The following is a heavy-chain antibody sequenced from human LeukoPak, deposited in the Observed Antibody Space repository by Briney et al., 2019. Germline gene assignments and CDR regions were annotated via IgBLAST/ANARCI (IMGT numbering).Heavy chain of an antibody. CDR1: GYTFTSYD. V-gene: IGHV1-8*01. CDR3: ARGPLLLYQNYCYYYMDV. D-gene: IGHD2-2*02. J-gene: IGHJ6*03. Sequence: GASVKVSCKASGYTFTSYDINWVRQATGQGLEWMGWMNPNSGNTGYAQKFQGRVTMTRNTSISTAYMELSSLRSEDTAVYYCARGPLLLYQNYCYYYMDVWGKGTTVTVSS. CDR2: MNPNSGNT.